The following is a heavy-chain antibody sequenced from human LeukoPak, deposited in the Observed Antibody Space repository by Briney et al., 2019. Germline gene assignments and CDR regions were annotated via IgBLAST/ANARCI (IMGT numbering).Heavy chain of an antibody. J-gene: IGHJ3*02. CDR3: ARHFTYYYDSSGYPRDAFDI. CDR2: IYYSGSI. CDR1: GDSISPYY. Sequence: SETLSLTCTVSGDSISPYYWSWIRQSPGKGLVWIGYIYYSGSINYNPSLKSRVTISVDMSKNQFSLILSSVTAADTALYYCARHFTYYYDSSGYPRDAFDIWGQGTMVTVSS. D-gene: IGHD3-22*01. V-gene: IGHV4-59*08.